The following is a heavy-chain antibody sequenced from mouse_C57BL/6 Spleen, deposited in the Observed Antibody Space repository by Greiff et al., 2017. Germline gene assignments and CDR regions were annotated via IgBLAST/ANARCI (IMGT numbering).Heavy chain of an antibody. Sequence: VKLMESGAELARPGASVKLSCKASGYTFTSYGISWVKQRTGQGLEWIGEIYPRSGNTYYNEKFKGKATLTADKSSSTAYMELRSLTSEDSAVYFCARGEGYYLFDYWGQGTTLTVSS. CDR2: IYPRSGNT. V-gene: IGHV1-81*01. D-gene: IGHD2-3*01. J-gene: IGHJ2*01. CDR1: GYTFTSYG. CDR3: ARGEGYYLFDY.